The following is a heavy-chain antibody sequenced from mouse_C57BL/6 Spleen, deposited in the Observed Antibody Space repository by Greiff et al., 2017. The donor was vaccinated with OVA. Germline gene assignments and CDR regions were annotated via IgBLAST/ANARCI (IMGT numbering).Heavy chain of an antibody. D-gene: IGHD2-3*01. Sequence: EVKLVESGGGLVQPKGSLKLSCAASGFTFNTYAMHWVRQAPGKGLEWVARIRSKSSNYATYYADSVKDRFTISRDDSKSMLYLQMNNLKTEDTAMYYCVRDRDDGYYLPGDYWGQGTTLTVSS. V-gene: IGHV10-3*01. CDR3: VRDRDDGYYLPGDY. CDR1: GFTFNTYA. CDR2: IRSKSSNYAT. J-gene: IGHJ2*01.